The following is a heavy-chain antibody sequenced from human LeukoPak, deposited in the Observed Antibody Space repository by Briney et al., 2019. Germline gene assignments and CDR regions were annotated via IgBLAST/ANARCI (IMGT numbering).Heavy chain of an antibody. CDR1: GFTFSSYS. CDR2: ISGSSSTI. CDR3: ARERGYSYGYSYY. V-gene: IGHV3-48*01. Sequence: PGGSLRLSCAASGFTFSSYSMNWVREAPGKGLEWASYISGSSSTIYYADSVRGRFTISRDNARNSLYLQMNSLRAEDTAVYYCARERGYSYGYSYYWGQGTLVTVSS. D-gene: IGHD5-18*01. J-gene: IGHJ4*02.